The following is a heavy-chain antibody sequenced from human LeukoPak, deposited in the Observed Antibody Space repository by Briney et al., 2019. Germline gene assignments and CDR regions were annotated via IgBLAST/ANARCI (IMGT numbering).Heavy chain of an antibody. D-gene: IGHD5-24*01. CDR1: GYTFTSYY. V-gene: IGHV1-46*01. J-gene: IGHJ4*02. CDR3: AREPWLHQFDY. Sequence: GASVKVSCKASGYTFTSYYMHWVRQAPGQGLEWMGIINPSGGSTSYAQKFQGRLTMTRDMSTSTVYMELSSLTSEDTAVYYCAREPWLHQFDYWGQGTLVTVPS. CDR2: INPSGGST.